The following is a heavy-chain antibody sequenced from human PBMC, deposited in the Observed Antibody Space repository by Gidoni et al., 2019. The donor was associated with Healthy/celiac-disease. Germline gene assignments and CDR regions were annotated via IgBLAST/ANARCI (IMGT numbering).Heavy chain of an antibody. D-gene: IGHD1-1*01. Sequence: QVQLQQWGAGLLKPSETLSLPCAVYGGSFSGYYWSWIRPPPGKGLEWIGEINHSGSTNYNPSLKIRVTISVDTSKNQFSLMLSSVTAADTAVYYCARVSGTFDYWGQGTLVTVSS. J-gene: IGHJ4*02. CDR1: GGSFSGYY. CDR3: ARVSGTFDY. CDR2: INHSGST. V-gene: IGHV4-34*01.